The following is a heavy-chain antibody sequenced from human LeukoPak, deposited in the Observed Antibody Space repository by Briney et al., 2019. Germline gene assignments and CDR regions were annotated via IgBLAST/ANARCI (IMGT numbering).Heavy chain of an antibody. CDR2: ISSSSSYI. CDR3: ARATHTMIVVVPDH. V-gene: IGHV3-21*01. D-gene: IGHD3-22*01. Sequence: GGSLRLSCAASGFSFSSYSMNWVRQAPGKGLEWVSSISSSSSYIYYADSVKGRFTISRDNAKNSLYLQMNSLRAEDTAVYYCARATHTMIVVVPDHWGQGTLVTVSS. CDR1: GFSFSSYS. J-gene: IGHJ4*02.